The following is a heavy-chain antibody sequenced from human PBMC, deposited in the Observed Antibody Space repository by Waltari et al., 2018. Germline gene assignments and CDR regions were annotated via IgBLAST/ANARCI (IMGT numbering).Heavy chain of an antibody. CDR1: GFPFTNYA. CDR2: ISGSGEST. J-gene: IGHJ4*02. Sequence: EVQLLESVGGLVQPGGSLRLSCEASGFPFTNYAMNWVRQAPGKGTEWVSAISGSGESTYYADSVKGRFSISRDNPKNTLYLQMSSLRAEDTAVYYCAKGTNMVITHSYFDCWGQGILVTVSS. V-gene: IGHV3-23*01. D-gene: IGHD2-21*01. CDR3: AKGTNMVITHSYFDC.